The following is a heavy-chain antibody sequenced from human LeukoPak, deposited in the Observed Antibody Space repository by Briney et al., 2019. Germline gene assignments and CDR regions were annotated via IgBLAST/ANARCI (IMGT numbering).Heavy chain of an antibody. D-gene: IGHD6-6*01. CDR3: ARETLGYYFDY. Sequence: SETLSLTCTVSGGSISSYYWTWIRQPPGKGLEWIGYIYYSGSTNYNPSLKSRVTISVDTSKNQFSLKLSSVTAADTAVYYCARETLGYYFDYWGQGTLVTVSS. J-gene: IGHJ4*02. CDR1: GGSISSYY. V-gene: IGHV4-59*12. CDR2: IYYSGST.